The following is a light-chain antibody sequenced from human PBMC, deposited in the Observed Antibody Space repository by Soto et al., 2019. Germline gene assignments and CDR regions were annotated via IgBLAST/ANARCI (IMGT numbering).Light chain of an antibody. CDR1: QTVSAN. CDR3: QQYNNWPPT. J-gene: IGKJ1*01. Sequence: ELVLTQSPGTLSLTPGERATLSCRASQTVSANYLAWYQQKAGQAPRLLIYATSTRATGVPARFTGSGSGTEFTLTISSLQSEDFAVYYCQQYNNWPPTFGQGTKVDIK. CDR2: ATS. V-gene: IGKV3-15*01.